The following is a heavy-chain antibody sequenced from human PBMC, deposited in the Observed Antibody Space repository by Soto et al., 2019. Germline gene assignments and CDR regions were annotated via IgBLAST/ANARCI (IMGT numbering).Heavy chain of an antibody. J-gene: IGHJ3*02. V-gene: IGHV3-9*01. Sequence: PGGSLRLSCAASGFTFDDYAMHWVRQAPGKGLEWVSGISWNSGSIGYADSVKGRFTISRDNAKNSLYLQMNSLRAEDTALYYCAKDMSGGYCSGGSCHDAFDIWGQGTMVTVSS. CDR1: GFTFDDYA. CDR3: AKDMSGGYCSGGSCHDAFDI. CDR2: ISWNSGSI. D-gene: IGHD2-15*01.